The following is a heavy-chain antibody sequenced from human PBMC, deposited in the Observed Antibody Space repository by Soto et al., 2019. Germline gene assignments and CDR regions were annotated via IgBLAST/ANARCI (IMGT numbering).Heavy chain of an antibody. Sequence: QVQLVQSGAEVKKPGASVKVSCMSSGYIFTNYGINWVRQAPGQGLEWMAWISVYNGKTEYAQKFQGRVTMTTDTSTNTAYMELRRLRFDDTAVYYCAVDSASFYDSSDYYGGDYWGQGTLVTVSS. CDR2: ISVYNGKT. D-gene: IGHD3-22*01. J-gene: IGHJ4*02. V-gene: IGHV1-18*01. CDR1: GYIFTNYG. CDR3: AVDSASFYDSSDYYGGDY.